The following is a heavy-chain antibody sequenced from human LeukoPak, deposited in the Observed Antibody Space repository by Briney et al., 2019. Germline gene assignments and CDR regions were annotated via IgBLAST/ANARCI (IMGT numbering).Heavy chain of an antibody. Sequence: GGSLRLSCAASGFTFSNYGMYWVRRAPGKGLEWVATISYDGSYQYYGDPVKGRFTVSRDNSKNTLYLEMNSLRVDDTAVYYCARETTLFNRGWDAFGIWGQGTMVTVSS. CDR1: GFTFSNYG. CDR3: ARETTLFNRGWDAFGI. CDR2: ISYDGSYQ. D-gene: IGHD6-19*01. V-gene: IGHV3-33*01. J-gene: IGHJ3*02.